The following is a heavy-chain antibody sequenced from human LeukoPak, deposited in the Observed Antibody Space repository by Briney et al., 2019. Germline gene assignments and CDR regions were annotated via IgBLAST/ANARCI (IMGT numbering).Heavy chain of an antibody. J-gene: IGHJ5*02. CDR2: IKQDGSEK. Sequence: PGGSLRLSCVASGFTFSNYWMSWVRQAPGKRLEWVANIKQDGSEKYSVDSVKGRFTISRDNAKNSLYLQMNSLRAEDTAVYYCARVGSYDILTVTFDPWAREPWSPSPQ. V-gene: IGHV3-7*03. CDR1: GFTFSNYW. D-gene: IGHD3-9*01. CDR3: ARVGSYDILTVTFDP.